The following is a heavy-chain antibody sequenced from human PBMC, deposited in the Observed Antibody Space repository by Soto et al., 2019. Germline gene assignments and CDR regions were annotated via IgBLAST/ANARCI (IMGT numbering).Heavy chain of an antibody. CDR2: ISAYNGNT. D-gene: IGHD2-2*01. CDR3: ARESDHIVVVPAAHSGMDV. CDR1: GYTFTSYG. Sequence: QVQLVQSGAEVKKPGASVKVSCKASGYTFTSYGISWVRQAPGQGLEWMGWISAYNGNTNYAQKLQGRVTMTTDTSTSTASMELRSLRSDDTAVYYCARESDHIVVVPAAHSGMDVWGQGTTVTVSS. V-gene: IGHV1-18*01. J-gene: IGHJ6*02.